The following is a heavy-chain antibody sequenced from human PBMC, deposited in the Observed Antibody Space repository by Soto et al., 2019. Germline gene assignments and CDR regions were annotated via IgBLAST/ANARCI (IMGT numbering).Heavy chain of an antibody. Sequence: SETLSLTCTVSGGSISNAAYSWGWIRQPPGKGLEWIGYIYPSGMPFYNPSLRSRVTISIDRSNDQFSLNLKSVTAADTAVYYCDRERGGYGLFDSWGQGTLATVSS. D-gene: IGHD5-18*01. CDR3: DRERGGYGLFDS. J-gene: IGHJ4*02. CDR1: GGSISNAAYS. V-gene: IGHV4-30-2*01. CDR2: IYPSGMP.